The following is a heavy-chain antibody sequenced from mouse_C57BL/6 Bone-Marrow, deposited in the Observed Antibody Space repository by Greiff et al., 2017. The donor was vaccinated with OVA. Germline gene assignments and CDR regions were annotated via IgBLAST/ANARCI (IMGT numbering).Heavy chain of an antibody. J-gene: IGHJ1*03. CDR1: GYTFTSYG. CDR2: IYPRSGNT. CDR3: ADYYGSRDWYFDV. D-gene: IGHD1-1*01. V-gene: IGHV1-81*01. Sequence: LVESGAELARPGASVKLSCKASGYTFTSYGISWVKQRTGQGLEWIGEIYPRSGNTYYNEKFKGKATLTADKSSSTAYMELRSLTSEDSAVYFCADYYGSRDWYFDVWGTGTTVTVSS.